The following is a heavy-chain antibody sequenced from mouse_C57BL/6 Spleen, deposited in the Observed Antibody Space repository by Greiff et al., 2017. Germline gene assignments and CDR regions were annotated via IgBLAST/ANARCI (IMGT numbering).Heavy chain of an antibody. J-gene: IGHJ2*01. Sequence: EVKLMESGGGLVKPGGSLKLSCAASGFTFSDYGMHWVRQAPEKGLEWVAYISSGSCTIYYADTVKGRFTISRDNAKNTLFLQMTSLRSEDTAMYYCARYYGSFDYWGQGTTLTVSS. CDR3: ARYYGSFDY. D-gene: IGHD1-1*01. CDR2: ISSGSCTI. V-gene: IGHV5-17*01. CDR1: GFTFSDYG.